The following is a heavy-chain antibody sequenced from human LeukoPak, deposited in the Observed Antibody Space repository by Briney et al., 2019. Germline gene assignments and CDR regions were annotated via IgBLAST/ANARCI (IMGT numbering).Heavy chain of an antibody. CDR3: ARRALSSGYYPQFDY. Sequence: KPGGSLRLSCAASGFTFSSYSMNWVRQAPGKGLEWVSSISSSSSYIYYADSVKGRFTISRDNAKNSLYLQMNSLRAEDTAVYYCARRALSSGYYPQFDYWGQGTLVSVSS. D-gene: IGHD3-22*01. CDR2: ISSSSSYI. J-gene: IGHJ4*02. V-gene: IGHV3-21*01. CDR1: GFTFSSYS.